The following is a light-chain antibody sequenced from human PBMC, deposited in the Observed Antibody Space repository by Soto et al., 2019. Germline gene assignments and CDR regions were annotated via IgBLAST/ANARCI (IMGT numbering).Light chain of an antibody. CDR2: DVT. J-gene: IGLJ2*01. CDR3: TSYRGSGIFEV. Sequence: QSVLTQPASVSGSPGQSITISCTGTSSDIGVYNYFSWYQQHPGKAPKLMIYDVTKRPSGVSNHFSGSKSGNTASLTISGLQAEDEADYYCTSYRGSGIFEVFGGGTKLTVL. V-gene: IGLV2-14*01. CDR1: SSDIGVYNY.